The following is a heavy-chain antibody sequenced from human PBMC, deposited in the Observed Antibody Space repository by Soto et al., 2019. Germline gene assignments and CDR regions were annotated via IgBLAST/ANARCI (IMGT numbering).Heavy chain of an antibody. CDR1: GYIFTNYW. D-gene: IGHD3-10*01. Sequence: GESLKISCKSSGYIFTNYWIGWVRQMPEKGLEWMGIIYPGDSDIRYSPSFQGQVTISADKSINTAYLQWSSLKASDTAMYYCARHTNYFGPDCWGRGTLVTVSS. CDR3: ARHTNYFGPDC. J-gene: IGHJ4*01. V-gene: IGHV5-51*01. CDR2: IYPGDSDI.